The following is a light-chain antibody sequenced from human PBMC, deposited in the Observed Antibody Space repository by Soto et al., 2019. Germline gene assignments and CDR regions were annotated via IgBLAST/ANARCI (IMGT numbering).Light chain of an antibody. CDR3: QQYGNSPIT. Sequence: EFVLTQSPVTLSLSPGERATLSCRASHIVSSNLAWYQQKPGQAPRLLIYGTSSRATGIPDRFSGSGSGTDFTLTISRLEPEDFAVYYCQQYGNSPITFGQGTRLQIK. J-gene: IGKJ5*01. V-gene: IGKV3-20*01. CDR2: GTS. CDR1: HIVSSN.